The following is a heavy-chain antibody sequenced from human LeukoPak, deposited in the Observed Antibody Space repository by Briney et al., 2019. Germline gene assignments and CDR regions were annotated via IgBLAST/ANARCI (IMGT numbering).Heavy chain of an antibody. CDR2: IFSGGTT. D-gene: IGHD5-18*01. V-gene: IGHV3-53*04. CDR3: ARGVLGYSYGFDY. Sequence: GGSLRLSCAASGFTVSSNYMSWVRQAPGKGLEWVSVIFSGGTTYYADSVKGRFTISRHNSENTLYRQMNSLRGEDTAVYYCARGVLGYSYGFDYWGQGNLVTVSS. J-gene: IGHJ4*02. CDR1: GFTVSSNY.